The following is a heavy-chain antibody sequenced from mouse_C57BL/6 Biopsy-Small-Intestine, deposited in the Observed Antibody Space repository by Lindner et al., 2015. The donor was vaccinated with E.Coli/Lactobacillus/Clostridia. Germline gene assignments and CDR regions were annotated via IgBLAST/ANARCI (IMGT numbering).Heavy chain of an antibody. CDR1: GYTFSDYY. J-gene: IGHJ1*01. V-gene: IGHV1-84*02. Sequence: SVKVSCKASGYTFSDYYIHWARQAPGQGLEWLGWVNPRSGGTNYAQKFQGRVTMTRDTSFSTAYMELTSLRSDDTAVYFCARFNYEPHPAFDIWGHGTAVTVS. CDR3: ARFNYEPHPAFDI. CDR2: VNPRSGGT. D-gene: IGHD2-4*01.